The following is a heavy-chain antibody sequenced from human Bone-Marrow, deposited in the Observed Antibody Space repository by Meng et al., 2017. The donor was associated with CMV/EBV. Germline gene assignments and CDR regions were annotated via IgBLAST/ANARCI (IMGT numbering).Heavy chain of an antibody. CDR2: ISYDVCNK. J-gene: IGHJ6*02. CDR1: GLTSSSYA. CDR3: SRESYDFWSGYYGLYYYGMDV. V-gene: IGHV3-30-3*01. Sequence: GGSLRLSFEAFGLTSSSYAMHWVRKAPGKGLEWVEVISYDVCNKYYTDSVKGRFTIPRDNSKNTLYLQKNSLRAEETAVYYFSRESYDFWSGYYGLYYYGMDVWGQGTTVTVSS. D-gene: IGHD3-3*01.